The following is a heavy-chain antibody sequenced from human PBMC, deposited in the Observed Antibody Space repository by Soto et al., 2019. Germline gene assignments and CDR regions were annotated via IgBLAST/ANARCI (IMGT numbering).Heavy chain of an antibody. CDR2: IWYDGSNK. J-gene: IGHJ4*02. V-gene: IGHV3-33*01. D-gene: IGHD3-3*01. CDR3: ARDSGGGVVIKDFDY. Sequence: LRLSCAASGFTFSSYGMHWVRQAPGKGLEWVAVIWYDGSNKYYADSVKGRFTISRDNSKNTLYLQMNSLRAEDTAVYYCARDSGGGVVIKDFDYWGQGTLVTVSS. CDR1: GFTFSSYG.